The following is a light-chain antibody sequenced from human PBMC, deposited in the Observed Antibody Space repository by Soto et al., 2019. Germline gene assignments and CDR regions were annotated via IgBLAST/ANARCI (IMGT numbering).Light chain of an antibody. V-gene: IGKV3-15*01. J-gene: IGKJ2*01. CDR1: QSVSSN. CDR3: QQYNNWPPYT. CDR2: GAS. Sequence: EIVMTQSPATLSVSPGERATLSCRASQSVSSNLAWYQQNPGQAPRLLIYGASTRATGIPARFSGSGSGTEFTLTISSLQSEDFAVYYCQQYNNWPPYTFCQGTKLEFK.